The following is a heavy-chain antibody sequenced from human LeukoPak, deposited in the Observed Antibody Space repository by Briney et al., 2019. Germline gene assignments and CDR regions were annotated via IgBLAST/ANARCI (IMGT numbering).Heavy chain of an antibody. CDR1: GYTFTGYY. D-gene: IGHD5-12*01. V-gene: IGHV1-2*02. Sequence: ASVKVSCKAPGYTFTGYYMHWVRQAPGQGLEWMGWINPNSGGTNYAQKFQGRVTMTRDTSISTAYMELSRLRSDDTAVYYCARVVWLRSYFDYWGQGTLVTVSS. CDR2: INPNSGGT. CDR3: ARVVWLRSYFDY. J-gene: IGHJ4*02.